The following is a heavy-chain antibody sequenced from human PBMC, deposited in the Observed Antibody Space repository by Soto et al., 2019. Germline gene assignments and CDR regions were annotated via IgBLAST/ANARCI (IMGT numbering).Heavy chain of an antibody. CDR1: GFTFSSYA. D-gene: IGHD6-19*01. J-gene: IGHJ5*02. CDR2: NSDSGGST. V-gene: IGHV3-23*01. Sequence: GGSLRLSCAASGFTFSSYAMSWARQAPGKGLEWVSANSDSGGSTYYAESVKGRFTISRDKSKSTLYLQMKSLRTEDTAVYYCSAVACPGWFDPWGQGTLVTVSS. CDR3: SAVACPGWFDP.